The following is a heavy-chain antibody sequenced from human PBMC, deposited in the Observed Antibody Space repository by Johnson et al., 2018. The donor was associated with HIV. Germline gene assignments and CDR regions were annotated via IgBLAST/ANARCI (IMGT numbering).Heavy chain of an antibody. CDR1: GFNFYEYD. Sequence: VQLVESGGGVVRPGESLRISCVASGFNFYEYDVSWVRQVLGKGLEWVSGINWSGGGSIGYADSVKGRFTISRDNAKNTLYLQLNSLRVEDTAIYYCARAQLLADDAFNNWGQGTMVTVSS. D-gene: IGHD6-6*01. CDR2: INWSGGGSI. V-gene: IGHV3-20*04. CDR3: ARAQLLADDAFNN. J-gene: IGHJ3*02.